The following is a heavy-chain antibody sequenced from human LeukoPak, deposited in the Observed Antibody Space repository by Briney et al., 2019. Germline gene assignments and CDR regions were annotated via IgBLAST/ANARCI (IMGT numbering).Heavy chain of an antibody. J-gene: IGHJ3*02. CDR3: ARGDYYDSSGYYFPDAFDI. Sequence: GGSLRLSCAASGFTFSSYGMHWVRQAPGKGLEWVAVIWYDGSKKYYADTVKGRFTISRDNAKNTQYLQMSSLRAEDTAVYYCARGDYYDSSGYYFPDAFDIWGQGTTVTVSS. CDR2: IWYDGSKK. V-gene: IGHV3-33*01. CDR1: GFTFSSYG. D-gene: IGHD3-22*01.